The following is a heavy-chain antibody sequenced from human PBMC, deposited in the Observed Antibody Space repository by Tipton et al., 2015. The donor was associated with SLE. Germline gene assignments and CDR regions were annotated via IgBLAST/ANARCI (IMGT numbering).Heavy chain of an antibody. CDR2: INHSGST. V-gene: IGHV4-34*01. J-gene: IGHJ6*03. Sequence: LRLSCAVYGGSFSGYYWSWIRQPPGKGLEWIGEINHSGSTNYNPSLKSRVTISVDTSKNQFSLKLSSVTAADTAVYYCANWGPIVYYYYMDVWGKGTTVTVSS. CDR3: ANWGPIVYYYYMDV. D-gene: IGHD3-16*01. CDR1: GGSFSGYY.